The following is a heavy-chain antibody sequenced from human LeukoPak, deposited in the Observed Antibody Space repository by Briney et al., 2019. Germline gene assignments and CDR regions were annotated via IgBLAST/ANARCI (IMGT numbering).Heavy chain of an antibody. CDR1: GFTFSSYA. CDR3: AKDDDYGDSNPCY. Sequence: GGSLRFSCAASGFTFSSYAMSWVRQAPGKGLEWVSGISGNGGKTYYADSVKGRFTISRDNSKNTLYLQMNSLRAEDTAVYYCAKDDDYGDSNPCYWGQGTLVTVSS. CDR2: ISGNGGKT. V-gene: IGHV3-23*01. D-gene: IGHD4-17*01. J-gene: IGHJ4*02.